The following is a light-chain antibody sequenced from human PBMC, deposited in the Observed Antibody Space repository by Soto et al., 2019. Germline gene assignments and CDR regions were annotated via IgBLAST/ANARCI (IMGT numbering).Light chain of an antibody. Sequence: EIVLTQSPATLSLSPGERATLYCGASHSVITNYLAWYQQKPGLAPRLLIYDAYSRATGISDRFSGSGSGTDFILTISRLEPEDFAVYYCQQYGSSPWTFGQGTKVDIK. CDR3: QQYGSSPWT. V-gene: IGKV3D-20*01. J-gene: IGKJ1*01. CDR1: HSVITNY. CDR2: DAY.